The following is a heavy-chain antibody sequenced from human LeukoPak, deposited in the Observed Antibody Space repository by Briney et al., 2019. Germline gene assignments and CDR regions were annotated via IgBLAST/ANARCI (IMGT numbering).Heavy chain of an antibody. V-gene: IGHV4-38-2*02. CDR2: IYHSGST. D-gene: IGHD6-13*01. CDR1: GYSISSGYY. CDR3: ARDMRAAAVQD. J-gene: IGHJ4*02. Sequence: PSETLSLTCTVSGYSISSGYYWGWIRQPPGKGLEWIGSIYHSGSTYYNPSLKSRVTISVDTSKNQFSLKLSSVTAADTAVYYCARDMRAAAVQDWGQGTLVTVSS.